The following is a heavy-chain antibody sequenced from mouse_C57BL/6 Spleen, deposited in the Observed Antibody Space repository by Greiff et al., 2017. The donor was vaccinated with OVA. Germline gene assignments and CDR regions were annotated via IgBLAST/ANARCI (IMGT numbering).Heavy chain of an antibody. D-gene: IGHD1-1*01. J-gene: IGHJ4*01. Sequence: QVQLQQSGPELVKPGASVKISCKASGYAFSSSWMNWVKQRPGKGLEWIGRIYPGDGDTNYNGKFKGKATLTADKSSSTAYMQLSSLTSEDSAVYVSGREYVVAYYYARDYWGQGTSVTVSA. CDR1: GYAFSSSW. CDR3: GREYVVAYYYARDY. V-gene: IGHV1-82*01. CDR2: IYPGDGDT.